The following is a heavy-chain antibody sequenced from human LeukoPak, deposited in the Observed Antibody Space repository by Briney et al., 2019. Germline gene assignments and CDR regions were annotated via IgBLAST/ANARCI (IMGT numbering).Heavy chain of an antibody. CDR1: GGSIRSSYYY. Sequence: PSETLSLTCTVSGGSIRSSYYYWGWIRQPPGKGLEWIGSIYDSGSTYYNPSLKSRVTISVDTSKNQFSLKLSSVTAADTAVYYCARGRGVASRNWFDPWGQGTLVTVSS. CDR3: ARGRGVASRNWFDP. CDR2: IYDSGST. D-gene: IGHD5-12*01. J-gene: IGHJ5*02. V-gene: IGHV4-39*07.